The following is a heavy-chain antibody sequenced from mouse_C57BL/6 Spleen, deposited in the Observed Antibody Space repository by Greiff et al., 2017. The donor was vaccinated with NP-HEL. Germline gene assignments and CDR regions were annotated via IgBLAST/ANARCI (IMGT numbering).Heavy chain of an antibody. CDR1: GFNIKDDY. J-gene: IGHJ3*01. V-gene: IGHV14-4*01. CDR3: TPNYYGSRAWFAY. D-gene: IGHD1-1*01. Sequence: VQLQQSGAELVRPGASVKLSCTASGFNIKDDYMHWVKQRPEQGLEWIGWIDPENGDTEYASKFQGKATITADTSSNTAYLQLSSLTSEDTAVYYCTPNYYGSRAWFAYWGQGTLVTVSA. CDR2: IDPENGDT.